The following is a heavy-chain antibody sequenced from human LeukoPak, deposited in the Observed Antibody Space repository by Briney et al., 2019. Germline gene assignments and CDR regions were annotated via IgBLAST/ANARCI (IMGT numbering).Heavy chain of an antibody. V-gene: IGHV3-30*02. CDR2: IRSDGSNQ. CDR3: VKGRGYSFDDF. D-gene: IGHD2-15*01. Sequence: GSLRLSCAASGFTFSTYGMHWVRQAPGKGLEWVAFIRSDGSNQYYADSVKGRFTISRDNSKNTLHLQMNNLRPEDTALYYCVKGRGYSFDDFWGQGTLVTVSS. J-gene: IGHJ4*02. CDR1: GFTFSTYG.